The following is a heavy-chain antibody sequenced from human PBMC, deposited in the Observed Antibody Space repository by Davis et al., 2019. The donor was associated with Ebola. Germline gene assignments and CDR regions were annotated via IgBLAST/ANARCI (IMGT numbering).Heavy chain of an antibody. V-gene: IGHV3-23*01. CDR3: ARGRAEAGLFYYYYYYMDV. D-gene: IGHD6-19*01. J-gene: IGHJ6*03. CDR1: GISFSSYV. Sequence: PGGSLRLSCEASGISFSSYVMNWVRQAPGKGLEWVSGISGGGGTTYYADSVKGRFTVSRDNSKNTLYLQMNSLRAEDTAVYFCARGRAEAGLFYYYYYYMDVWGKGTTVTVSS. CDR2: ISGGGGTT.